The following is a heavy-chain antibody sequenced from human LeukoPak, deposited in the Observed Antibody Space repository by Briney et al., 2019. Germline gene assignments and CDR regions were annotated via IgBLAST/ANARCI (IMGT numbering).Heavy chain of an antibody. CDR2: INHSGST. Sequence: PSETLSLTCAVYGGSFSGYYWSWIRQPPGKGLEWIGEINHSGSTNYNPSLKSRVTISVDTSKSQFSLKLSSVTAADTAVYYCARGIPYYDILTGYFMNDDAFDIWGQGTMVTVSS. V-gene: IGHV4-34*01. CDR3: ARGIPYYDILTGYFMNDDAFDI. J-gene: IGHJ3*02. D-gene: IGHD3-9*01. CDR1: GGSFSGYY.